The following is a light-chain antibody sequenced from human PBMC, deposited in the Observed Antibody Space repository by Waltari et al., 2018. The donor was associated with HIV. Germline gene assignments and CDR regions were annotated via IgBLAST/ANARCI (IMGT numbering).Light chain of an antibody. CDR3: VTWDTRLRAVV. CDR1: TSNIGTNN. V-gene: IGLV1-51*01. Sequence: QSALTQPPSVSAAPGQKLTIPRSGSTSNIGTNNPAWYQHLPETAPNLLIYDSDKRPSGIPDRFSGSKSGTSATLGITGLQTGDGANYYCVTWDTRLRAVVFGGGTKLTVL. CDR2: DSD. J-gene: IGLJ3*02.